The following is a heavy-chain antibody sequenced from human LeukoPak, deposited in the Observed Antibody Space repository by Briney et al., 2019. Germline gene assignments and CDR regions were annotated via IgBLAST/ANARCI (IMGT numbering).Heavy chain of an antibody. CDR3: ARDFREGLELAHAFDI. V-gene: IGHV1-69*04. Sequence: SVKVSCKASGGTFSSYTISWVRQAPGQGLEWMGRIIPILGIANYAQKLQGRVTITADKSTSTAYMELSSLRSEDTAVYYCARDFREGLELAHAFDIWGQGTMVTVSS. CDR2: IIPILGIA. J-gene: IGHJ3*02. CDR1: GGTFSSYT. D-gene: IGHD1-7*01.